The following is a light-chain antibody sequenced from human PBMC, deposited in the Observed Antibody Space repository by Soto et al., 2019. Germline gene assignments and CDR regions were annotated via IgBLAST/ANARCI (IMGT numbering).Light chain of an antibody. Sequence: EIVLTQSPGTLSLSPGERATLSCRASQSVSSRSLAWYQQKPGQAPRLLISGASSRAADIPDRFSGSGSGTEFTLTISSLQSEDFAVYYCQQYDYWPRTFGQGTKV. CDR1: QSVSSRS. CDR3: QQYDYWPRT. J-gene: IGKJ1*01. CDR2: GAS. V-gene: IGKV3-20*01.